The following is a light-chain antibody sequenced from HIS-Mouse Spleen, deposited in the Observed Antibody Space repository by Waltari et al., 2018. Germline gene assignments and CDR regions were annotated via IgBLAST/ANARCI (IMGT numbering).Light chain of an antibody. CDR1: QGISSY. J-gene: IGKJ1*01. V-gene: IGKV1-9*01. CDR3: QQLNSYPPT. CDR2: AAS. Sequence: DIQLTQSPSFLSASVGDRVTITCRASQGISSYLAWYQQKPGKAPNLLIYAASTLQSGVPSRFSGSGSGTEFPLTISSLQPEDFATYYCQQLNSYPPTFGQGTKVEIK.